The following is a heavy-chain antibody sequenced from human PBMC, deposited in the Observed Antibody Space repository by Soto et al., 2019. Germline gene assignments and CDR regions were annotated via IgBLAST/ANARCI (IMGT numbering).Heavy chain of an antibody. CDR2: INPSSGNT. D-gene: IGHD2-8*02. Sequence: ASVKVACKASGYTFTNYHLHWVRQDPGQGLEWMGIINPSSGNTAYAQKFQGRVTMTMDTSTSAVYMELSSLGYEDTALYYCSRILYTNTWWSLGHWGQGTLVTVSS. J-gene: IGHJ5*02. CDR3: SRILYTNTWWSLGH. V-gene: IGHV1-46*01. CDR1: GYTFTNYH.